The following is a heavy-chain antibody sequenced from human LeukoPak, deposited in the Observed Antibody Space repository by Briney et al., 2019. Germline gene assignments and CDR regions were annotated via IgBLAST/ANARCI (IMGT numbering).Heavy chain of an antibody. CDR3: ARVQPDGYNLYYYYYMDV. CDR2: IYYSGRS. J-gene: IGHJ6*03. Sequence: SETLSLTGTVCAGSISSHYWSWIRQLQGKGRAWIGYIYYSGRSNYTPSLKSRVTISVDTSKNQFSLELSSVTAADTAVYYCARVQPDGYNLYYYYYMDVWGKGTTVTVSS. CDR1: AGSISSHY. V-gene: IGHV4-59*11. D-gene: IGHD5-24*01.